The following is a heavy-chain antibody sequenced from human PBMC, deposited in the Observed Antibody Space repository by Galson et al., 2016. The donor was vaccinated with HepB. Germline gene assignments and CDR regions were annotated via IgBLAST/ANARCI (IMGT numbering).Heavy chain of an antibody. Sequence: PALVKPTQTLTLTCTFSGFSLSTSGVGVGWIRQPPGKALEWLALIYWDDDKRYSPSLKSRLTITKDTSKNQVVLTMNNMDPVDTATYYCAHSGCDKVGSTSCDAWCDPRGQGTLVTVSS. CDR1: GFSLSTSGVG. CDR3: AHSGCDKVGSTSCDAWCDP. V-gene: IGHV2-5*02. J-gene: IGHJ5*02. CDR2: IYWDDDK. D-gene: IGHD2-2*01.